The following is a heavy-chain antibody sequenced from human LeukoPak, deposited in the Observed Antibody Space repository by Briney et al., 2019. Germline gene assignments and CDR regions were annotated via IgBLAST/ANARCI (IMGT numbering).Heavy chain of an antibody. CDR3: ARGYMVRGVIIGRTKYYFDY. CDR2: MNPNSGNT. CDR1: GYTFTSYD. J-gene: IGHJ4*02. D-gene: IGHD3-10*01. Sequence: GASVKVSCKASGYTFTSYDINWVRQATGQGLEWMGWMNPNSGNTGYAQKFQGRVTMTRNTSISTAYMELSSLRSEDTAVYYCARGYMVRGVIIGRTKYYFDYWGQGTLVTVSS. V-gene: IGHV1-8*01.